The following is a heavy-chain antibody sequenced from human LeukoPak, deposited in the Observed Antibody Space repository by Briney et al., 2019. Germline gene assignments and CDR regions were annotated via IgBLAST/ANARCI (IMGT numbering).Heavy chain of an antibody. CDR3: VRDQVARDIVLVLAATGTIDY. J-gene: IGHJ4*02. CDR1: GYTFTGHY. Sequence: ASVKVSCKASGYTFTGHYIHWVRQAPGQGLEWMGWINPNSGGTTYAQKFQGRVTMTRDTSISTAYMELNNLRSDDTAVYYCVRDQVARDIVLVLAATGTIDYWGQGTLVTVSS. D-gene: IGHD2-15*01. V-gene: IGHV1-2*02. CDR2: INPNSGGT.